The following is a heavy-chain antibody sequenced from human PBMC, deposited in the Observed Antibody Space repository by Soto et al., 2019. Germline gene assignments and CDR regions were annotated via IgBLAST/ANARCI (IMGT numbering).Heavy chain of an antibody. CDR2: IWYEGNNK. V-gene: IGHV3-33*01. CDR1: GFTFSGYA. CDR3: AGAGEYSYGEENFDY. Sequence: QVQLVESGGGVVQPGRSLRLSCAVSGFTFSGYAMHWVRQAPGKGLEWVAVIWYEGNNKYYADSVKGRFTIARDNSKNTLCLQMNSLRAEDTAVYYFAGAGEYSYGEENFDYWGQGTLVTVSS. J-gene: IGHJ4*02. D-gene: IGHD5-18*01.